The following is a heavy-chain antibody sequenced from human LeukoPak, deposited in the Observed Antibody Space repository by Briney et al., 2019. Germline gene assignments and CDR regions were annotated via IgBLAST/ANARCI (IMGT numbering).Heavy chain of an antibody. Sequence: GGSLRLSCAASGFTFSSYGMSWVRQDPGKGLEGVSAISGSGGSTYYADSVKGRFTISRDNSKNTLYLQMNSLRAEDTAVYYCAKEGITMVRGVLSPIDYWGQGTLVTVSS. J-gene: IGHJ4*02. CDR3: AKEGITMVRGVLSPIDY. V-gene: IGHV3-23*01. D-gene: IGHD3-10*01. CDR1: GFTFSSYG. CDR2: ISGSGGST.